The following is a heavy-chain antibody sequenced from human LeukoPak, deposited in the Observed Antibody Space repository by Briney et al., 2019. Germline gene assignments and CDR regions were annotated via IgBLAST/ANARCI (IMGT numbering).Heavy chain of an antibody. Sequence: GESLKISCKISGYILTNNWIGWVRRVPGKGLEWMGLIYPGNSDTKYSPSFQGQVTISADKSISTAYLQWSSLKASDTAMYYCARRPRGYSYGFDYWGQGTLVTVSS. CDR1: GYILTNNW. V-gene: IGHV5-51*01. CDR3: ARRPRGYSYGFDY. CDR2: IYPGNSDT. J-gene: IGHJ4*02. D-gene: IGHD5-18*01.